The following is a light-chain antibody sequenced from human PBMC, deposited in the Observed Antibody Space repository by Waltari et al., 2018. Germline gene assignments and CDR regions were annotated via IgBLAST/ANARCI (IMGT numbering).Light chain of an antibody. CDR1: QSLLHSNGYNY. Sequence: DIVLTKSPLSLPVTPGDPASISCRSSQSLLHSNGYNYLDWYLQKPGQSPQLLIYLGSNRASGVPDRFSGSGSGTDFTLKISRVEAEDVGVYYCMQGLQTPLFTFGPGTKVDIK. CDR2: LGS. V-gene: IGKV2-28*01. CDR3: MQGLQTPLFT. J-gene: IGKJ3*01.